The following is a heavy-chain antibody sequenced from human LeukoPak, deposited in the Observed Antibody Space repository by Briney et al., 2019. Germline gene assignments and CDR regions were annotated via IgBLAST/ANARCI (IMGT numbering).Heavy chain of an antibody. D-gene: IGHD2-15*01. CDR3: ARATVIPGYGSYGGTYNWFDP. V-gene: IGHV4-39*07. CDR1: GGSISSSSYY. J-gene: IGHJ5*02. CDR2: IYYSGST. Sequence: SETLSLTCTVSGGSISSSSYYWGWIRQPPGKGLEWIVSIYYSGSTYYNPSLKSRVTISVDTSKNQFSLKLSSVTAADTAVYYYARATVIPGYGSYGGTYNWFDPGGEGTVVAVS.